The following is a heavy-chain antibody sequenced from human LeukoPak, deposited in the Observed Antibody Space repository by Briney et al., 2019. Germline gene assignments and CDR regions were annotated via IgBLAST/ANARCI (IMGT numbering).Heavy chain of an antibody. CDR2: ISYDGSNK. D-gene: IGHD4-17*01. CDR3: AKDRTTVTTIA. J-gene: IGHJ5*02. V-gene: IGHV3-30*18. CDR1: GFTFSSYG. Sequence: RGSLRLSCAASGFTFSSYGMHWVRQAPGKGLEWVAVISYDGSNKYYADSVKGRFTISRDNSKNTLYLQMNSLRAEDTAVYYCAKDRTTVTTIAWGQGTLVTVSS.